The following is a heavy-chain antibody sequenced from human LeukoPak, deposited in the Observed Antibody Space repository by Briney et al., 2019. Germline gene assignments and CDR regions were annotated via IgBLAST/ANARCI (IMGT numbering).Heavy chain of an antibody. CDR2: IGYTGTDT. D-gene: IGHD2-8*02. CDR1: GFTFSSFG. CDR3: ARDLTERKYYIAY. Sequence: PGGSLRLSCAASGFTFSSFGMHWVRQAPGEGLEWVAYIGYTGTDTYYADSVKGRFTISRDNSKNTVHLQVNSLRAADTALYSCARDLTERKYYIAYWGQGTLATVSS. J-gene: IGHJ4*02. V-gene: IGHV3-30*02.